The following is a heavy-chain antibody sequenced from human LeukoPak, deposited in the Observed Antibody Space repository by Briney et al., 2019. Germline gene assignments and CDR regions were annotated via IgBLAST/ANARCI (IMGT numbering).Heavy chain of an antibody. J-gene: IGHJ5*02. CDR2: IYTSGST. CDR1: GGSISSYY. D-gene: IGHD1-26*01. Sequence: SETLSLTCTVSGGSISSYYWGWIRQPAGKGLEWIGRIYTSGSTNYNPSLKSRVTISVDKSKNQFSLKLSSVTAADTAVYYCARGPYGTPDWFDPWGQGTLVTVSS. CDR3: ARGPYGTPDWFDP. V-gene: IGHV4-4*07.